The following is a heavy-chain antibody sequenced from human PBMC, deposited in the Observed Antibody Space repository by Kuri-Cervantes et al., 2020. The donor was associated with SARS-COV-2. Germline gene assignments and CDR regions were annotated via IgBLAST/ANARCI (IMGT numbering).Heavy chain of an antibody. CDR2: ISGSGGST. CDR3: ANGGSGYYLHDAFDI. Sequence: GGSLRLSCAASGFTFSDYYMSWIRQAPGKGLEWVSAISGSGGSTYYADSVKGRFTISRDNSKNTLYLQMNSLRAEDTAVYYCANGGSGYYLHDAFDIWGQGTMVTVSS. D-gene: IGHD3-22*01. V-gene: IGHV3-23*01. CDR1: GFTFSDYY. J-gene: IGHJ3*02.